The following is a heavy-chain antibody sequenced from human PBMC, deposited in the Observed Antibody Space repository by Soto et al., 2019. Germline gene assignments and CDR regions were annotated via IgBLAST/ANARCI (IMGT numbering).Heavy chain of an antibody. CDR1: GFTFSTCA. D-gene: IGHD3-22*01. CDR3: ANRRSGSYRPFDH. J-gene: IGHJ4*02. Sequence: EVQLLESGGGLVQPGRSLRLSCATSGFTFSTCAMRWVRQAPGKGLEWVAIISDDGTVTFYADSVKGRFTISRDRSKNPLFEHMASFRGANKAVYYYANRRSGSYRPFDHWGQGALVTVSS. V-gene: IGHV3-23*01. CDR2: ISDDGTVT.